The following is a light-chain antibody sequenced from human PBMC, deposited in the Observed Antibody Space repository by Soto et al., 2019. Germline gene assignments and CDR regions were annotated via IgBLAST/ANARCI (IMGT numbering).Light chain of an antibody. CDR1: SSDVGSYNL. CDR2: EVS. V-gene: IGLV2-23*02. J-gene: IGLJ1*01. CDR3: CSYAGSSTFVSYV. Sequence: QSVLTQPASVSGSPGQSITISCTGTSSDVGSYNLVSWYQQHPGKAPKLMIYEVSKRPSGVSNRFSGSKSGNTASLTISGLQAEDEADYYCCSYAGSSTFVSYVSGTGTKVTVL.